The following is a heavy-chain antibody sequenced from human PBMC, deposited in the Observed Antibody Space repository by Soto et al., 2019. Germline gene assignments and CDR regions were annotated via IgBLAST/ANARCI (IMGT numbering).Heavy chain of an antibody. V-gene: IGHV3-23*01. D-gene: IGHD6-19*01. J-gene: IGHJ4*02. CDR3: AKVRTSGWYYFGY. CDR1: GFTFSSYA. Sequence: GGSLRLSCAASGFTFSSYAMSWVRQAPGKGLEWVSGISGSGDNTYYADSVKGRFTISRDNSKNTQYLQMNSLRAEDTAVYYCAKVRTSGWYYFGYWGQGTLVTVSS. CDR2: ISGSGDNT.